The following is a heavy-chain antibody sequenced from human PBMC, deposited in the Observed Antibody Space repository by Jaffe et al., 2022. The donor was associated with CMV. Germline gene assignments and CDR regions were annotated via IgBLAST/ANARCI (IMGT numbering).Heavy chain of an antibody. CDR1: GFTFDDYA. D-gene: IGHD1-26*01. CDR2: ISWNSGSI. J-gene: IGHJ3*02. V-gene: IGHV3-9*01. Sequence: EVQLVESGGGLVQPGRSLRLSCAASGFTFDDYAMHWVRQAPGKGLEWVSGISWNSGSIGYADSVKGRFTISRDNAKNSLYLQMNSLRAEDTALYYCAKDLKGATSLVGTDAFDIWGQGTMVTVSS. CDR3: AKDLKGATSLVGTDAFDI.